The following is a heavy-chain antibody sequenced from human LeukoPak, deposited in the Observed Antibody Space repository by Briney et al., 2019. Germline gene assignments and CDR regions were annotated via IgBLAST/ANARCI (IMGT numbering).Heavy chain of an antibody. J-gene: IGHJ4*02. CDR1: GGTFSSYA. Sequence: SVKVSCKASGGTFSSYAISWVRQAPEQGLEWMGGIIPIFGTANYAQKFQGRVTITADESTSTAYMELSSLRSEDTAVYYCARDFRGPSYSSSSLDYWGQGTLVTVSS. D-gene: IGHD6-13*01. V-gene: IGHV1-69*01. CDR3: ARDFRGPSYSSSSLDY. CDR2: IIPIFGTA.